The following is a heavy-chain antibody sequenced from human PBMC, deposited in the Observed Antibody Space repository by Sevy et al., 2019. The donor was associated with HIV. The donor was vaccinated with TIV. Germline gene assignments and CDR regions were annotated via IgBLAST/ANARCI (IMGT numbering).Heavy chain of an antibody. V-gene: IGHV3-74*01. D-gene: IGHD3-16*01. Sequence: GGSLRLSCAASGFTFSNYWMHWVRQVPGKGPTWVSNIRGDGTTTVYADSVKGRFTISRDNAKNTLYLQMNNLRAEDTATYYCARYAHDSNFDYWGQGTLVTVSS. J-gene: IGHJ4*02. CDR2: IRGDGTTT. CDR1: GFTFSNYW. CDR3: ARYAHDSNFDY.